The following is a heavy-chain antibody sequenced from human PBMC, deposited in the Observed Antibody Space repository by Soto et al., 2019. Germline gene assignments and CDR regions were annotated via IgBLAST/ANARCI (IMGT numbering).Heavy chain of an antibody. J-gene: IGHJ4*01. CDR2: INHDGSVK. CDR1: GFSFSGER. Sequence: GGSLRLSCAASGFSFSGERLTWVRQAPGKGLEWVANINHDGSVKQHGGSVKGRFTISRDNAKNSLYLQIDSLRAEDTALYYCVKSPPGYILGDFWGHGTLVTVSS. D-gene: IGHD5-12*01. V-gene: IGHV3-7*03. CDR3: VKSPPGYILGDF.